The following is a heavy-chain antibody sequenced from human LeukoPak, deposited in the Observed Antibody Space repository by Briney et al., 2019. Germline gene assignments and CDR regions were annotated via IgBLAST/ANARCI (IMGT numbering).Heavy chain of an antibody. D-gene: IGHD3-9*01. CDR2: ITSKTDGGTT. J-gene: IGHJ4*02. CDR3: TTGYYDILTGYFSFDY. V-gene: IGHV3-15*01. CDR1: GFTFSNAW. Sequence: GGSLRLSCAASGFTFSNAWMSWVRQAPGKGLEWVGRITSKTDGGTTDYAAPVKGRFTISRDDSKNTLYLQMNSLKTEDTAVYFCTTGYYDILTGYFSFDYWGQGTLVT.